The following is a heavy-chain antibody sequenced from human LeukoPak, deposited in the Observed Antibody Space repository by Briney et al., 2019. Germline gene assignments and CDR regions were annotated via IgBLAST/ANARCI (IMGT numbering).Heavy chain of an antibody. V-gene: IGHV3-23*01. D-gene: IGHD6-6*01. CDR2: ISGSGGST. CDR1: GFTFSSYA. CDR3: AKDWQLVLGYYYGMDV. Sequence: GASLRLSCAASGFTFSSYAMSWVRQAPGKGLEWVSAISGSGGSTYYADSVKGRFTISSDNSKNTLYLQMNSLRAEDTAVYYCAKDWQLVLGYYYGMDVWGQGTTVTVSS. J-gene: IGHJ6*02.